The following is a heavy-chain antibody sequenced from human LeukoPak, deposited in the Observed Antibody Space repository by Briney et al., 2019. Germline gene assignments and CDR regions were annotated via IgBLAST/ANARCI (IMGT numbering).Heavy chain of an antibody. D-gene: IGHD3-10*01. CDR3: ASSMGELLRFGESTIEYFQH. CDR1: GGSISSSSYY. J-gene: IGHJ1*01. Sequence: SETLSLTCTVSGGSISSSSYYWGWIRQPPGKGLEWIGSIYYSGSTYYKPSLKSRVTISVDTSKNQFSLKLSSVTAADTAVYYCASSMGELLRFGESTIEYFQHWGQGTLVTVSS. V-gene: IGHV4-39*07. CDR2: IYYSGST.